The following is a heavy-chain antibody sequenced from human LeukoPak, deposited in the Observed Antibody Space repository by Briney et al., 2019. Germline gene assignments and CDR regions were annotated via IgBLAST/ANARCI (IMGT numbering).Heavy chain of an antibody. Sequence: GGSLRLSCAASGFTFSSHSMNWVRQAPGKGLEWVSSISSSSSYIYYADSVKGRFTISRDNAKNSLYLQMNSLRAEDTAVYYCARHWGYYYMDVWGKGTTVTVSS. D-gene: IGHD7-27*01. V-gene: IGHV3-21*01. CDR2: ISSSSSYI. J-gene: IGHJ6*03. CDR3: ARHWGYYYMDV. CDR1: GFTFSSHS.